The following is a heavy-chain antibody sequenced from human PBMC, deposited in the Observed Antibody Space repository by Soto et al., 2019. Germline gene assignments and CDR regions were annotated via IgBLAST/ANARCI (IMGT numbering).Heavy chain of an antibody. V-gene: IGHV4-30-2*01. D-gene: IGHD2-2*01. CDR2: IFHGGST. J-gene: IGHJ5*02. Sequence: PSETLSLTCTVSGGSISSGDYYWNWIRQPPGKGLEWIGYIFHGGSTYYNPSLRSRVTISVDRSRTQFSLKMSSVTAADTAVYYCARGRVVVPAAVMFNCLDPWGQGALVTVSS. CDR3: ARGRVVVPAAVMFNCLDP. CDR1: GGSISSGDYY.